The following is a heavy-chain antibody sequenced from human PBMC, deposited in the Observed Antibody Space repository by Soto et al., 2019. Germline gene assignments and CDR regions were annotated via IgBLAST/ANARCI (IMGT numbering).Heavy chain of an antibody. CDR2: IYHSGNT. V-gene: IGHV4-30-2*01. D-gene: IGHD3-9*01. CDR3: GRGGRLGDAFDV. CDR1: GGSISSGGYS. Sequence: QLQLQESGSGLVKPSQTLSLICSVSGGSISSGGYSWGWIRQPPGKGLEYIGYIYHSGNTYYNPSLKSRVTISLDRSKNQFSLKPTSVTAADTAVYFCGRGGRLGDAFDVWGQGTTVTVSS. J-gene: IGHJ3*01.